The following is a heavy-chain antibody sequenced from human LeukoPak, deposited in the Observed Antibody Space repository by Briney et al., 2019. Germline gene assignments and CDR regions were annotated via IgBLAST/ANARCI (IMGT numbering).Heavy chain of an antibody. CDR3: ARDPDYGGSGFFGDS. J-gene: IGHJ4*02. V-gene: IGHV3-7*01. CDR1: GFTFSSYW. Sequence: PGGSLRLSCGASGFTFSSYWMTWVRQAPGKGLEWVANIQQDGSGKYYVDSVKGRFTISRDNAKNSLYLQMNSLRAEDTAVYYCARDPDYGGSGFFGDSWGKGTLVTVSS. D-gene: IGHD4-23*01. CDR2: IQQDGSGK.